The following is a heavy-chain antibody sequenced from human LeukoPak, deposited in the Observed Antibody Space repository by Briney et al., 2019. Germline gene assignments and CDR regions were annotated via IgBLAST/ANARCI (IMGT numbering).Heavy chain of an antibody. Sequence: PSETLSLTCAVYGGSFSGYYWSWIRQPPGKGLEWIGEINHSGSTNYNPSLKSRVTISVDTSKNQFSLKLSSVTAADTAVYYCARNTAITDYWGQGTLDTVSS. CDR1: GGSFSGYY. J-gene: IGHJ4*02. CDR2: INHSGST. CDR3: ARNTAITDY. V-gene: IGHV4-34*01. D-gene: IGHD5-18*01.